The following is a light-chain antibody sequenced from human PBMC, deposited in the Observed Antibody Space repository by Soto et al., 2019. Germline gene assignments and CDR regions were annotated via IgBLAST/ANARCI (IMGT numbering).Light chain of an antibody. V-gene: IGLV2-14*01. CDR2: EVS. Sequence: QSALTQPASVSGSPGQSITISYTGTSSVVGGYNYVSWFQQHPGKAPKLMIYEVSNRPSGFSNRFSGSKSGNTASLTISGRQAEDEADYYCSSYTSSSTPYVFGTGTKLTVL. J-gene: IGLJ1*01. CDR1: SSVVGGYNY. CDR3: SSYTSSSTPYV.